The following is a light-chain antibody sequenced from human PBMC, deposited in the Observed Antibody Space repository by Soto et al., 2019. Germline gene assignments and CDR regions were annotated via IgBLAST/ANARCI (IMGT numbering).Light chain of an antibody. CDR1: QSISRY. V-gene: IGKV1-39*01. Sequence: DIPMTQSPSSLSASVGDRVTITCRASQSISRYLNWYQQKPGKAPRLLIYAASSLQSGVPSRFSGSGSGTDFTLTISSLQPEDFATYYCQESYSTPWLTFGGGTKVEI. CDR3: QESYSTPWLT. J-gene: IGKJ4*01. CDR2: AAS.